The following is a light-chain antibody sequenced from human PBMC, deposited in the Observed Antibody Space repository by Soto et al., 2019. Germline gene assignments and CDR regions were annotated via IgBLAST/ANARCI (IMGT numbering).Light chain of an antibody. CDR2: EGS. CDR3: CSYAGSGTLL. Sequence: QSALTQPASVSGSPEQSITISCTGTSSDVGSYNLVSWYQQHPGKAPKLMIYEGSKRPSGVSNRFSGFKSGNTASLTISGLQAEDEADYYCCSYAGSGTLLFGGGTQLTVL. J-gene: IGLJ2*01. V-gene: IGLV2-23*01. CDR1: SSDVGSYNL.